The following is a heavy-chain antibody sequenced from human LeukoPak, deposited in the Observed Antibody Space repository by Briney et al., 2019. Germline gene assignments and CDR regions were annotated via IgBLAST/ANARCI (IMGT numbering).Heavy chain of an antibody. CDR1: GGSISSYY. CDR3: ARHRKITIFGVARLNWFDP. Sequence: SETLSLTCTVSGGSISSYYWSWIRQPPGKGLEWIGYIYYSGSINYNPSLKSRVTISVDTSKNQFSLKLSSVTAADTAVYYCARHRKITIFGVARLNWFDPWGQGTLVTVSS. V-gene: IGHV4-59*08. CDR2: IYYSGSI. J-gene: IGHJ5*02. D-gene: IGHD3-3*01.